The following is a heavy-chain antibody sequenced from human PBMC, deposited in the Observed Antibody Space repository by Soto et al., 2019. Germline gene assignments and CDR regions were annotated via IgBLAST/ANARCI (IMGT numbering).Heavy chain of an antibody. J-gene: IGHJ6*02. CDR3: AREDRDRETGLVPAAIDGMDV. D-gene: IGHD2-2*01. V-gene: IGHV1-69*13. CDR2: IIPIFGIP. Sequence: SVKASCKASGVTFSRYSITWVRQAPGHGLEWIGRIIPIFGIPTYAQKFQGRVTFTADESTSTAYMELSSLRSDDTAVYYCAREDRDRETGLVPAAIDGMDVWG. CDR1: GVTFSRYS.